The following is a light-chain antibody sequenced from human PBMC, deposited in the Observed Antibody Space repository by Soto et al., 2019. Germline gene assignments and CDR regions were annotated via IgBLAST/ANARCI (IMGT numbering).Light chain of an antibody. CDR1: SSNIGRNS. CDR2: NNN. J-gene: IGLJ3*02. V-gene: IGLV1-44*01. Sequence: QSVLTQPPSASGTPGQRVTISCSGSSSNIGRNSLNWYQQLPGTAPKLLIYNNNQRPSGVPDRFSGSQSGTSASLAISGLQSEDEADYYCAAWDESLKGWVFGGGTQLTVL. CDR3: AAWDESLKGWV.